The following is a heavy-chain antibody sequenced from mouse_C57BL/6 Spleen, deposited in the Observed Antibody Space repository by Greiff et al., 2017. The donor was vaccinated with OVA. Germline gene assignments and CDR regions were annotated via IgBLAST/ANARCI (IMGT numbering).Heavy chain of an antibody. CDR1: GYTFTSYW. Sequence: QVQLQQPGAELVRPGSSVKLSCKASGYTFTSYWMDWVKQRPGQGLEWIGNIYPSDSETHYNQKFKDKATLTVDKSSSTAYMQLSSLTSEDSAVYYCARWDDFRFDYWGQGTTLTVSS. D-gene: IGHD2-4*01. J-gene: IGHJ2*01. CDR2: IYPSDSET. CDR3: ARWDDFRFDY. V-gene: IGHV1-61*01.